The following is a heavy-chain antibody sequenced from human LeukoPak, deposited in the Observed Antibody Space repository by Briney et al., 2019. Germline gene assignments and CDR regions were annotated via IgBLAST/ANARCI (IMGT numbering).Heavy chain of an antibody. V-gene: IGHV1-18*01. J-gene: IGHJ6*03. CDR2: ISAYNGNT. CDR3: ARGRGSGSGYYYYYYMDV. Sequence: ASVKVSCKASGYTFTSYGISWVRQAPGQGLEWMGWISAYNGNTNYAQKLQGRVTMTTDTSTSTAYMELRSLRSDDTAVYYCARGRGSGSGYYYYYYMDVWGKGTTVTISS. D-gene: IGHD3-10*01. CDR1: GYTFTSYG.